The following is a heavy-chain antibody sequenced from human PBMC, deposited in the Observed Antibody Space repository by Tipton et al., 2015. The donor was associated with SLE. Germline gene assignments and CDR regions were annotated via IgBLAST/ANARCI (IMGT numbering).Heavy chain of an antibody. V-gene: IGHV3-48*03. CDR3: ARERIAVGGDASDI. CDR2: ITSSGSAM. CDR1: GFTLSTYE. D-gene: IGHD6-19*01. Sequence: GSLRLSCAASGFTLSTYEMNWVRQAPGKGLEWVSYITSSGSAMFYADSVKGRFTISRDNAKNSLYLQMNSLRVEDTAVYYCARERIAVGGDASDIWGQGTMVTVSS. J-gene: IGHJ3*02.